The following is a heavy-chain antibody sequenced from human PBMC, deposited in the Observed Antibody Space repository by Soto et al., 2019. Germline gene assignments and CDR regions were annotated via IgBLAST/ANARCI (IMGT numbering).Heavy chain of an antibody. Sequence: GASVKVSCKASGYTFTGYYMHWVRQAPGQGLEWMGWINPNSGGTNYAQKFQGWVTMTRDTSISTAYMELSRLRSDDTAVYYCARDPGYCSSTSCYGNWFDPWGQGTLVTVSS. V-gene: IGHV1-2*04. CDR1: GYTFTGYY. CDR2: INPNSGGT. D-gene: IGHD2-2*01. J-gene: IGHJ5*02. CDR3: ARDPGYCSSTSCYGNWFDP.